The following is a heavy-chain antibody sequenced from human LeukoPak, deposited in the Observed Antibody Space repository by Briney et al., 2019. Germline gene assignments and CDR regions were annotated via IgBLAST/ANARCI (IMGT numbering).Heavy chain of an antibody. CDR3: ARDIVRPSTEPLRGY. Sequence: ASVEVSCKASGYTFTDYAIHWVRQAPGQGLEWLGWINTEKGDTRFSEKFQGRVTITRDTSASTAYMELSSLRSEDTALYYCARDIVRPSTEPLRGYWGQGTLVTVSS. J-gene: IGHJ4*02. CDR1: GYTFTDYA. CDR2: INTEKGDT. D-gene: IGHD1-14*01. V-gene: IGHV1-3*04.